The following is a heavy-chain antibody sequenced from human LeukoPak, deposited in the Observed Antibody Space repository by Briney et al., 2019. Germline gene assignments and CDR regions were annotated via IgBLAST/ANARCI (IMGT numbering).Heavy chain of an antibody. CDR3: ARTSLLYYDGSVCI. D-gene: IGHD3-22*01. CDR2: INHSGST. CDR1: GGSFSGYY. Sequence: SETLSLTCAVYGGSFSGYYWSWIRQPPGKGLEWIGEINHSGSTNYNPSLKSRVTISVDTSKNQFSLKLSSVTAADTAVYYCARTSLLYYDGSVCIWGQGTMVTVSS. V-gene: IGHV4-34*01. J-gene: IGHJ3*02.